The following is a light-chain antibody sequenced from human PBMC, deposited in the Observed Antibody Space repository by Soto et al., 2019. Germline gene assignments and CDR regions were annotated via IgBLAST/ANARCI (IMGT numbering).Light chain of an antibody. Sequence: EIVMTQSPATLSVSPGERATLSCRASQNIRSNLAWYQQKPGQAPRLLIYGSSTRATGIPVRFSGSGSGTEFTLIISSLQSEDFAVYYCPQYNEWRTFGQGTKVEIK. J-gene: IGKJ1*01. V-gene: IGKV3D-15*01. CDR1: QNIRSN. CDR2: GSS. CDR3: PQYNEWRT.